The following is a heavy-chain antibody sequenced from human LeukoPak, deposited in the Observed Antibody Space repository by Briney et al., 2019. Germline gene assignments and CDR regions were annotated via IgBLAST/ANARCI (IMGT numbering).Heavy chain of an antibody. D-gene: IGHD2/OR15-2a*01. CDR3: SNPHFRGY. CDR1: GFTFRNYA. J-gene: IGHJ4*02. Sequence: GGSLRLSCPACGFTFRNYAMHWVGPAPAKGLDWVSAISGSGSSTYYADSVKGRFTIHRENSKNTLYLQINSLRAEDTAIYYCSNPHFRGYWGQGTPVTVSS. CDR2: ISGSGSST. V-gene: IGHV3-23*01.